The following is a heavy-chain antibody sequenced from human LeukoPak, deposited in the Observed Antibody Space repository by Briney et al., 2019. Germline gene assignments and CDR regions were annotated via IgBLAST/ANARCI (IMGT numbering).Heavy chain of an antibody. Sequence: QAGGSLRLSCAASGFTFSSYAMSWVRQAPGKGLEWVSAISGSGGSTYYADSVKGRFTISRDNSKSTPYLQMNSLRAEDTAVYSCAKGRCSSTSCPSEPWGQGTLVTVSS. CDR3: AKGRCSSTSCPSEP. CDR2: ISGSGGST. V-gene: IGHV3-23*01. CDR1: GFTFSSYA. D-gene: IGHD2-2*01. J-gene: IGHJ5*02.